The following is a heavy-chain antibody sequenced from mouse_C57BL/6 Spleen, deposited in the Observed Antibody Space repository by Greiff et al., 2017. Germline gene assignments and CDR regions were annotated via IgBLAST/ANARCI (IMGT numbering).Heavy chain of an antibody. CDR3: VRHGYSYYAMDY. D-gene: IGHD2-3*01. V-gene: IGHV10-1*01. CDR1: GFSFNTYA. CDR2: IRSKSNNYAT. J-gene: IGHJ4*01. Sequence: EVQGVESGGGLVQPKGSLKLSCAASGFSFNTYAMNWVRQAPGKGLEWVARIRSKSNNYATYYADSVKDRFTISRDDSESMLYLQMNNLKTEDTAMYYCVRHGYSYYAMDYWGQGTSVTVSS.